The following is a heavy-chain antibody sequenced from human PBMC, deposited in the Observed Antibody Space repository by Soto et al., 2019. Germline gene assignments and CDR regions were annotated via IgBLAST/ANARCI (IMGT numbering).Heavy chain of an antibody. CDR2: ISSTTNYI. CDR1: GFTFTRYS. V-gene: IGHV3-21*06. CDR3: ARESEDLTSNFDY. J-gene: IGHJ4*02. Sequence: GGSLRLSCGASGFTFTRYSMNWVRQAPGKGLEWVSSISSTTNYIYYGDSMKGRFTISRDNAKNSLYLEMNSLRAEDTAVSSCARESEDLTSNFDYWGQGTLVTSPQ.